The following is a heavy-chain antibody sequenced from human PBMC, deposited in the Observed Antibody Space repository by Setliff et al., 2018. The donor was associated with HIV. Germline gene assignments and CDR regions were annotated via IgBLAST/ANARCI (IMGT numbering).Heavy chain of an antibody. V-gene: IGHV7-4-1*02. CDR2: INTNTGNP. Sequence: ASVKVSCKASGYTFTDYAMNWVRQAPGQGLEWMGWINTNTGNPTYAQGFTGRFVFSLDTSVSTTYLQISSLKAEDTAVYYCARVGVDSQEYFQHWGQGTLVTVSS. CDR1: GYTFTDYA. CDR3: ARVGVDSQEYFQH. D-gene: IGHD3-3*01. J-gene: IGHJ1*01.